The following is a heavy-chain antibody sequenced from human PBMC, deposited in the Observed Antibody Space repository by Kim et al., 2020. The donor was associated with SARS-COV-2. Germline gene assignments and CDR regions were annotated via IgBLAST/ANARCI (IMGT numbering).Heavy chain of an antibody. D-gene: IGHD6-13*01. Sequence: GGSLRLSCAASGFTFSSYAMSWVRQAPGKGLEWVSGISGSVGRTYYADSVKGRFTISRDNSKNTLYLQMNSLGAEDTAVYYCAKSIAAAGHYSYGMAVWGQGTTVTVSS. CDR3: AKSIAAAGHYSYGMAV. CDR1: GFTFSSYA. V-gene: IGHV3-23*01. J-gene: IGHJ6*02. CDR2: ISGSVGRT.